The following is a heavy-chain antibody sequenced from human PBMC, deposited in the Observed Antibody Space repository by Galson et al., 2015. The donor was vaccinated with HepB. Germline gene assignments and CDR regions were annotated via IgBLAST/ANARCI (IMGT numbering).Heavy chain of an antibody. CDR2: FDPEDGET. CDR3: ATMGYCNKTTCDRVGFDP. D-gene: IGHD2/OR15-2a*01. J-gene: IGHJ5*02. Sequence: SCKVSGSTLIEVSMNWVRQPPGKGLAWMGGFDPEDGETIFAQRFQGRVTMTEETSTGTAYIELSSLTSEDTAVYYCATMGYCNKTTCDRVGFDPWGQGTLVTVSS. CDR1: GSTLIEVS. V-gene: IGHV1-24*01.